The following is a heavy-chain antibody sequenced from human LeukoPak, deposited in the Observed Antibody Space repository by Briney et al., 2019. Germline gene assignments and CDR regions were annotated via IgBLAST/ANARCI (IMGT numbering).Heavy chain of an antibody. Sequence: GGSLRLSRAASGFTFSDYRMNWVRQAPGKGLEWISYISNDLSTIHDAASVKGRFTISRDNARNSLYLQMDSLRAEDTAVYFCARARGGRTYSETGGYPVYDNWGQGTLVTVSS. CDR3: ARARGGRTYSETGGYPVYDN. V-gene: IGHV3-48*04. D-gene: IGHD3-10*01. CDR2: ISNDLSTI. CDR1: GFTFSDYR. J-gene: IGHJ4*02.